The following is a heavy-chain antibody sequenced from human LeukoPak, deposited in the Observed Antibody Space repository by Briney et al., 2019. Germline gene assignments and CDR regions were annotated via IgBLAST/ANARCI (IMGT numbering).Heavy chain of an antibody. CDR3: ATRGYSYGRAIDY. V-gene: IGHV3-21*01. Sequence: GGSLRLSCAASGFTFSSYSMNWVRQAPGKGLEWVSSISSSSYIYYADSVKGRFTISRDNAKNSLYLQMNSLRAEDTAVYYCATRGYSYGRAIDYWGQGTLVTVSS. CDR1: GFTFSSYS. CDR2: ISSSSYI. D-gene: IGHD5-18*01. J-gene: IGHJ4*02.